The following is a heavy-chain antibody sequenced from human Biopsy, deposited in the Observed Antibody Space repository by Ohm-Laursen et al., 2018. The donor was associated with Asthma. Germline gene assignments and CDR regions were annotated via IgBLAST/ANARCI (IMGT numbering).Heavy chain of an antibody. CDR2: GFYSGTT. V-gene: IGHV4-30-4*01. CDR1: RGYIRSYDHH. CDR3: ARVASYGDIYFAIDV. D-gene: IGHD4-17*01. Sequence: SRTPSLTCTVSRGYIRSYDHHWAWIRQPPGKGLEWIGSGFYSGTTHYSPSLARRVSISVDTSRNQFSMTLRSVTAADSAVYFCARVASYGDIYFAIDVWGPGTTVSV. J-gene: IGHJ6*02.